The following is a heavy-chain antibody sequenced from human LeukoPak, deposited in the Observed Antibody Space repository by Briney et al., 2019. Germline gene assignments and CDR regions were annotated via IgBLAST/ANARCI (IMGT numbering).Heavy chain of an antibody. Sequence: GGSLRLSCAASGFTFSSYVMHWVRQAPGKGLEWVAVISYDGSNKYYADSVKGRFTISRDHSKNTLYLQMNSLRAEDTAVYYCAKEAVNYYDSSGYTRTYYYYGMDVWGQGTTVTVSS. V-gene: IGHV3-30*18. J-gene: IGHJ6*02. CDR1: GFTFSSYV. CDR3: AKEAVNYYDSSGYTRTYYYYGMDV. CDR2: ISYDGSNK. D-gene: IGHD3-22*01.